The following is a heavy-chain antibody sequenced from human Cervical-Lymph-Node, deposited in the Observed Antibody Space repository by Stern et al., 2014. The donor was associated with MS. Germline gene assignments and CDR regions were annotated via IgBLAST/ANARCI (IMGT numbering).Heavy chain of an antibody. CDR2: VYSRGPT. CDR1: GDSISSDTHY. V-gene: IGHV4-39*01. J-gene: IGHJ4*02. Sequence: QVQLQESGPGLVKPSEPLSLTCAVSGDSISSDTHYWAWLRQPPGKGLEWIGSVYSRGPTSSTPSLKSPVTISVDTHKNHFSLELNSVTAADTAVYYCAKHACTGAACPFDLWGQGTLVTVSS. D-gene: IGHD2-8*02. CDR3: AKHACTGAACPFDL.